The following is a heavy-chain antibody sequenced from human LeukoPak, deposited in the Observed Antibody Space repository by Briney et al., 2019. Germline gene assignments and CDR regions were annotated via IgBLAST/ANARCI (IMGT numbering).Heavy chain of an antibody. CDR3: ARDYYGSGSYRGFDP. CDR2: IYYSGST. Sequence: SETLSPTCTVSGGSISSYYWSWIRQPPGKGLEWIGYIYYSGSTNYNPSLKSRVTISVDTSKNQFSLKLSSVTAADTAVYYCARDYYGSGSYRGFDPWGQGTLVTVSS. V-gene: IGHV4-59*01. CDR1: GGSISSYY. J-gene: IGHJ5*02. D-gene: IGHD3-10*01.